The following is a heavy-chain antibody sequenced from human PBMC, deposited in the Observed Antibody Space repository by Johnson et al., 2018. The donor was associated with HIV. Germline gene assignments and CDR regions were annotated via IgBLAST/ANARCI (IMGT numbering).Heavy chain of an antibody. Sequence: EVQLVESGGGVVRPGGSLRLSCAASGFIVSSYWMSWVRQAPGKGLEWVANIKQDGSEKYYADSVKGRFTISRDNAKNSLYLQMNSLRAEDTAVYYCARDRRQQRVPGGAFDSWGQGTMVTVSS. CDR2: IKQDGSEK. J-gene: IGHJ3*02. V-gene: IGHV3-7*01. D-gene: IGHD6-13*01. CDR1: GFIVSSYW. CDR3: ARDRRQQRVPGGAFDS.